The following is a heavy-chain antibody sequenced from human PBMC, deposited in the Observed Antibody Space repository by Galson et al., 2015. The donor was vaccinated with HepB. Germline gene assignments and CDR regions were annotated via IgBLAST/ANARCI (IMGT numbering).Heavy chain of an antibody. CDR1: GYSFTGYY. Sequence: SVKVSCKASGYSFTGYYMHWVRQAPGQGLEWMGIINPSGGSTSYAQKFQGRVTMTRDTSTSTVYMELSSLRSEDTAVYYCARAIAAAATLEGGDAFDIWGQGTMVTVSS. D-gene: IGHD6-13*01. V-gene: IGHV1-46*01. CDR2: INPSGGST. CDR3: ARAIAAAATLEGGDAFDI. J-gene: IGHJ3*02.